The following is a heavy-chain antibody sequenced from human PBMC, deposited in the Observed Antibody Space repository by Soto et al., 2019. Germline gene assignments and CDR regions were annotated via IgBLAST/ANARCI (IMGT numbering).Heavy chain of an antibody. J-gene: IGHJ4*01. CDR3: AKLRSGSDYGRSGAAYFDY. D-gene: IGHD5-12*01. CDR2: IYYAGST. V-gene: IGHV4-59*12. Sequence: SETLSLTCTVSGGSMISYYWSWIRQPPGRGLEWIGFIYYAGSTKYNPSLNSRVTISVDTSKNTLYLQMNSLRAEDTAVYYCAKLRSGSDYGRSGAAYFDYWGHGTLVTVSS. CDR1: GGSMISYY.